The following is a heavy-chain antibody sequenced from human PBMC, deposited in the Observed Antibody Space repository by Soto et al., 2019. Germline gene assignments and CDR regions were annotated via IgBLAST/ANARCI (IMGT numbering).Heavy chain of an antibody. Sequence: QVQLVESGGGVVQPGRSMRLSCAASGFSFSNYAMHWVRQAPGKGLEWVAVISYDGSEKYFADSVKGRFTISRDNSKNPLHQQMNRLRPEDTAVYYCGRSVGREWLVSGYDYWGQGSLVTVSS. D-gene: IGHD6-19*01. V-gene: IGHV3-30-3*01. J-gene: IGHJ4*02. CDR2: ISYDGSEK. CDR3: GRSVGREWLVSGYDY. CDR1: GFSFSNYA.